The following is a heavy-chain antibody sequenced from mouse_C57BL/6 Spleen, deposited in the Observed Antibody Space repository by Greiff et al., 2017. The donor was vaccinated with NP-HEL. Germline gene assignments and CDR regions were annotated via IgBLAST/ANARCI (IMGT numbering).Heavy chain of an antibody. CDR1: GYTFTSYW. J-gene: IGHJ2*01. D-gene: IGHD2-3*01. V-gene: IGHV1-52*01. CDR2: IDPSDSET. Sequence: QVQLQQPGAELVRPGSSVKLSCKASGYTFTSYWMHWVRQRPIQGLEWIGNIDPSDSETHYNQKFKDKATLTVDKSSSTAYMQLSSLTSEDSAVYYCARNDGYHYFDYWGQGTTLTVSS. CDR3: ARNDGYHYFDY.